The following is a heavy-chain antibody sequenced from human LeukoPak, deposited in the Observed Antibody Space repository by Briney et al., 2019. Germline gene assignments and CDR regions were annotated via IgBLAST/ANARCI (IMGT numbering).Heavy chain of an antibody. CDR1: GGSISSGDYY. J-gene: IGHJ1*01. V-gene: IGHV4-30-4*01. D-gene: IGHD6-13*01. CDR3: AREERQQQYFQH. CDR2: IYYSGST. Sequence: PSQTLSLTCTVSGGSISSGDYYWSWIRQPPGKGLEWIGYIYYSGSTYYNPSLKSRVIISVDTSKNQFSLKLSSVTAADTAVYYCAREERQQQYFQHWGQGTLVTVSS.